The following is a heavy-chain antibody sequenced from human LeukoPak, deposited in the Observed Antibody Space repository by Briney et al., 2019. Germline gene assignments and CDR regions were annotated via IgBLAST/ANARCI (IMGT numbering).Heavy chain of an antibody. CDR2: IYYSGST. Sequence: SETLSLTCTVSGGSISSGDYYWSWIRQPPGKGLEWIGYIYYSGSTYYNPSLKNRVTISVDTSKNQFSLKLSSVTAADTAVYYCAVGGIQLWNVDYWGQGTLVTVSS. D-gene: IGHD5-18*01. CDR1: GGSISSGDYY. V-gene: IGHV4-30-4*01. CDR3: AVGGIQLWNVDY. J-gene: IGHJ4*02.